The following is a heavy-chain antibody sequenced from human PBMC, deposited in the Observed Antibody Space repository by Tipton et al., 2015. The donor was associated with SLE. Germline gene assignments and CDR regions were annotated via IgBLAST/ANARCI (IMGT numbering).Heavy chain of an antibody. J-gene: IGHJ5*02. CDR2: INHSGST. D-gene: IGHD2-15*01. Sequence: TLSLTCTVSGGSISSYYWSWIRQPPGKGLEWIGEINHSGSTNYNPSLKSRVTISVDTSKNQFSLKLSSVTAADTAVYYCARGLGYCSGVSCPRWFDPWGQGTLVTVAS. CDR3: ARGLGYCSGVSCPRWFDP. V-gene: IGHV4-34*01. CDR1: GGSISSYY.